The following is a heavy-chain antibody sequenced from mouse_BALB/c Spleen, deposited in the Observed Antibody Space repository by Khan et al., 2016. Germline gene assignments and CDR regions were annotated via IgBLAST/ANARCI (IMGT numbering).Heavy chain of an antibody. CDR1: GYTFTDYT. J-gene: IGHJ4*01. Sequence: QVQLQQSGAELVRPGVSVKISCKISGYTFTDYTMHWVKRSHAKSLEWIGVISTYYGDASYNKKFKGMATMTVDKSSSTAYMELARLTSEDSAIYYCARGPRQLGLRSTYAMDYWGQGTSVTVSS. V-gene: IGHV1S137*01. CDR2: ISTYYGDA. CDR3: ARGPRQLGLRSTYAMDY. D-gene: IGHD3-2*01.